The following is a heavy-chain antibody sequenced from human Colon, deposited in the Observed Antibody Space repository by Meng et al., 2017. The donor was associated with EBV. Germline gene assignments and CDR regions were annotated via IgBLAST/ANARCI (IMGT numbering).Heavy chain of an antibody. Sequence: GLLQEAGPGVLKTPPTLSLSCTASGGAISSGDYSWSWVRPPPRKGLELIGHIYYGGSTSYNPSLKRRVTISVDTSNNQFSLKLSSVTAADTAVYYCARVGWGQWSFDLWGRGTLVTVSS. V-gene: IGHV4-30-4*01. D-gene: IGHD2-21*02. CDR3: ARVGWGQWSFDL. J-gene: IGHJ2*01. CDR2: IYYGGST. CDR1: GGAISSGDYS.